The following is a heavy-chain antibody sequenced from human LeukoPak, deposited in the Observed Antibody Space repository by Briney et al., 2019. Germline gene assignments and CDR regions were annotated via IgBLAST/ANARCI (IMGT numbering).Heavy chain of an antibody. CDR1: GGSFSGYY. V-gene: IGHV4-34*01. J-gene: IGHJ6*03. CDR3: ARVVGYCSGGSCYLGADYYMDV. D-gene: IGHD2-15*01. CDR2: INHSGST. Sequence: SSETLSLTCAVYGGSFSGYYWSWIRQPPGKGLEWIGEINHSGSTNYNPSLKSRVTISVDTSKNQFSLKLSSVTAGDTAVYYCARVVGYCSGGSCYLGADYYMDVWGKGTTVTVSS.